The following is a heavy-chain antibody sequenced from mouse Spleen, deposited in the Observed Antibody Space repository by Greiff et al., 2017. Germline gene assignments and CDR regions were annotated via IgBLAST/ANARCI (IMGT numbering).Heavy chain of an antibody. Sequence: VQLVESGAELMKPGASVKLSCKATGYTFTGYWIEWVKQRPGHGLEWIGEILPGSGSANYNEKFKGKATFTAATSSNTAYMQLSSLTTEDSAIYYCARKEGYYSNYLFAYWGQGTLVTVSA. V-gene: IGHV1-9*01. CDR1: GYTFTGYW. CDR3: ARKEGYYSNYLFAY. J-gene: IGHJ3*01. D-gene: IGHD2-5*01. CDR2: ILPGSGSA.